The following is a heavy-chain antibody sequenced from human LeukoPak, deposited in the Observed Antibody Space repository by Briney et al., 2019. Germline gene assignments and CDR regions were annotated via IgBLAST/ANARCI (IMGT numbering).Heavy chain of an antibody. CDR2: IYPSDSDT. CDR1: GYSFTTYW. CDR3: ARQWFGELTFDY. D-gene: IGHD3-10*01. Sequence: GESLKISCKGSGYSFTTYWIAWVRQMPGKGLEWMGIIYPSDSDTRYTPSFQGQVTISADKSINTAYLQWSSLKASDTAMYYCARQWFGELTFDYWGQGTLVTVSS. J-gene: IGHJ4*02. V-gene: IGHV5-51*01.